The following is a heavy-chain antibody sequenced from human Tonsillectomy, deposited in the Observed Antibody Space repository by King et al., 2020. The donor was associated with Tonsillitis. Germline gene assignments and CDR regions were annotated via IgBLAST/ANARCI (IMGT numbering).Heavy chain of an antibody. CDR1: GGSIDSGGYY. V-gene: IGHV4-31*03. Sequence: VQLQESGPGLVKPSQTLSLTCTVSGGSIDSGGYYWTWIRQRPGQGLEWIGYMYYSGNIYYSPSLKNRISMSVDTSKKQFSLKMVSVTAADTGVYFCAGVVRGGMAAFYSYYYMDVWGKGTPVTVSS. CDR3: AGVVRGGMAAFYSYYYMDV. D-gene: IGHD2-15*01. CDR2: MYYSGNI. J-gene: IGHJ6*03.